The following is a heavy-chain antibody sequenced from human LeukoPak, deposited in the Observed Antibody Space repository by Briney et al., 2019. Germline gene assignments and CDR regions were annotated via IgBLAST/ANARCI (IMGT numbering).Heavy chain of an antibody. CDR3: ARQLQEDYFDY. D-gene: IGHD2-2*01. CDR2: IYYSGST. V-gene: IGHV4-61*05. Sequence: SETLSLTCAVSGDSISTTRYYWGWIRQPPGKGLEWIGYIYYSGSTNYNPSLKGRVTISVDTSKNQFSLKLSSVTAADTAVYYCARQLQEDYFDYWGQGTLVTVSS. J-gene: IGHJ4*02. CDR1: GDSISTTRYY.